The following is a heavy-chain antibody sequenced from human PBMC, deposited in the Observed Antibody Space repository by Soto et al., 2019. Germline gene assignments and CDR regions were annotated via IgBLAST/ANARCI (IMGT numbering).Heavy chain of an antibody. J-gene: IGHJ4*02. V-gene: IGHV4-59*01. D-gene: IGHD3-10*01. Sequence: SETLSLTCTVSGGSISSYYWSWIRQPPGKGLEWIGYIYYSGSTNYNPSLKSRVTISVDTSKNQFSLKLSSVTAADTAVYYCARSPGGYFDYWGQGTLVTVSS. CDR3: ARSPGGYFDY. CDR2: IYYSGST. CDR1: GGSISSYY.